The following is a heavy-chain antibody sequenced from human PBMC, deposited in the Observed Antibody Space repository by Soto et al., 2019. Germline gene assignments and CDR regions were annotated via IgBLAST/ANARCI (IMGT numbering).Heavy chain of an antibody. J-gene: IGHJ5*02. D-gene: IGHD3-3*01. Sequence: GGSLRLSCAASGFTFSSYAMHWVRQAPGKGLEWVAVISYDGSNKYYADSVKGRFTISRDNSKNTLYLQMNSLRAEDTAVYYCARDGLVFGVVNFNWFDPWGQGTLVTVSS. CDR1: GFTFSSYA. CDR3: ARDGLVFGVVNFNWFDP. CDR2: ISYDGSNK. V-gene: IGHV3-30-3*01.